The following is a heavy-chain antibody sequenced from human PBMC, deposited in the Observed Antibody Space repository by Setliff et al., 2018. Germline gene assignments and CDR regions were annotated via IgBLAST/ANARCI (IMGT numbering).Heavy chain of an antibody. CDR1: GGSFNTYY. Sequence: SETLSLTCTVSGGSFNTYYWSWIRQTPGKGLEWIGFVYYSGTATYNPSLKSRVTVIVDTSKNQFSLRLSSVTAADTAVYYCARGGTFRYFDYWGQGTPVTVPS. CDR2: VYYSGTA. D-gene: IGHD5-12*01. V-gene: IGHV4-59*13. J-gene: IGHJ4*02. CDR3: ARGGTFRYFDY.